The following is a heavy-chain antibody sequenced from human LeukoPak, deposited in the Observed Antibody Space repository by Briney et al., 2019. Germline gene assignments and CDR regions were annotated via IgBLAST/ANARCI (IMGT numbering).Heavy chain of an antibody. CDR1: GYTFTIYN. J-gene: IGHJ6*03. D-gene: IGHD6-6*01. CDR2: MNPNSGNT. Sequence: SVKVSCKSSGYTFTIYNINWVRHATGQGLEWMWWMNPNSGNTGYAQKFQGSVNISRNTSISTAYMELSSLRSEDTAVYYCARGMYSSSFYYYYYMDVWGKGTTVTVSS. CDR3: ARGMYSSSFYYYYYMDV. V-gene: IGHV1-8*03.